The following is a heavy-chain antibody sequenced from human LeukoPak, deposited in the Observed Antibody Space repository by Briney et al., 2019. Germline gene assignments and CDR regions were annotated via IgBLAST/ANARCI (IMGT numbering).Heavy chain of an antibody. CDR1: GGSISSYY. CDR3: ARGGYYGSGNDFRFDP. J-gene: IGHJ5*02. D-gene: IGHD3-10*01. Sequence: PSETLSLTCTVSGGSISSYYWSWIRQPAGKGLEWIGRIYTSGSTNYNPSLKSRVTMSVDTSKNQFSLKLSSVTAADTAVYYRARGGYYGSGNDFRFDPWGQGTLVTVSS. CDR2: IYTSGST. V-gene: IGHV4-4*07.